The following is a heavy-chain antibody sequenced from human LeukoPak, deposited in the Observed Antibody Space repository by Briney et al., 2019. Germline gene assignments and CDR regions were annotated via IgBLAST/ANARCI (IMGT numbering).Heavy chain of an antibody. J-gene: IGHJ3*01. V-gene: IGHV3-74*01. Sequence: GGSLRLSCAASGFTFSNYWMHWVRQDWVRQAPGKGLVWVSRINGDGSSTRYADSVKGRFTISRDNSKNTLYLQMNSLRAEDTAVYYCARVRMSGWTLGYALEVWGQGTMVTVSS. D-gene: IGHD6-19*01. CDR3: ARVRMSGWTLGYALEV. CDR1: GFTFSNYW. CDR2: INGDGSST.